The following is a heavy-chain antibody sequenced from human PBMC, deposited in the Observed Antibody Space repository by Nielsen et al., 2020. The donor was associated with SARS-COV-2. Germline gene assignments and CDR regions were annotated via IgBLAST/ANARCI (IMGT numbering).Heavy chain of an antibody. Sequence: GKSLKISCTVSGFTFTDYWMHWLRQSPGKGPVWLSRIDNDGSSTTYADSVRGRFTISRDNARNTLFLQLHSLRAEDTAVYYCARESYSWSWYGPDYWGQGTQVTVSS. J-gene: IGHJ4*02. V-gene: IGHV3-74*03. CDR3: ARESYSWSWYGPDY. D-gene: IGHD1-26*01. CDR1: GFTFTDYW. CDR2: IDNDGSST.